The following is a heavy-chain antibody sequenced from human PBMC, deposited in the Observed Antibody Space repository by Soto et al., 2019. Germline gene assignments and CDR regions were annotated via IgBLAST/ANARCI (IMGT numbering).Heavy chain of an antibody. V-gene: IGHV1-18*01. J-gene: IGHJ4*02. D-gene: IGHD4-17*01. CDR3: ARGTYGDY. CDR2: ISAHNGNT. CDR1: GYAFTTYG. Sequence: QVHLVQSGAEVKKPGASVKVSCQGSGYAFTTYGITWVRQAPGQGLEWMGWISAHNGNTNYAQKLQGRVTVTRDTSPSTAYLELSSLRYDDTAVYYCARGTYGDYRGQGALVTVPS.